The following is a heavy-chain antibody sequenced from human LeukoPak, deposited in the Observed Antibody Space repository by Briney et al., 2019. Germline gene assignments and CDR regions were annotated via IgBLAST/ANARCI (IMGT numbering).Heavy chain of an antibody. CDR2: IYPGDSDT. CDR1: GYSFTSYW. Sequence: GESLKVSCKGSGYSFTSYWIGWVRQMPRKGLEWMGIIYPGDSDTRYSPSFQGQVTISADKSISTAYLQWSSLKASGTAMYYCARKVGHEDYDYWGQGTLVTVSS. CDR3: ARKVGHEDYDY. J-gene: IGHJ4*02. D-gene: IGHD1-26*01. V-gene: IGHV5-51*01.